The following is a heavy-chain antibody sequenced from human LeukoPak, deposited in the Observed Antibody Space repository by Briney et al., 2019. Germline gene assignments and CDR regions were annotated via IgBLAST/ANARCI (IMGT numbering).Heavy chain of an antibody. CDR2: IYSGGST. CDR3: AAYSYGDY. CDR1: GFTVSSNY. Sequence: GGSLRLSCAASGFTVSSNYMSWVRQAPGKGLEWVSVIYSGGSTNYADSVKGRFTISRDDSKNTLYLQMNSLRAEDTAVYYCAAYSYGDYWGQGTLVTVSS. D-gene: IGHD5-18*01. V-gene: IGHV3-66*01. J-gene: IGHJ4*02.